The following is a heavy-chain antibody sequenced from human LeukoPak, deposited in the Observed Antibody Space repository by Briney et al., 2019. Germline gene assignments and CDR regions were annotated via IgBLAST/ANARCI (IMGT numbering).Heavy chain of an antibody. D-gene: IGHD3-9*01. Sequence: GGSLRLSCAASGFTFSSYGMHWVRQAPGKGLEWVAFIRYDGSNKYYADSVKGRFTISRDNAKNSLYLQMNSLRAEDTALYYCAKARQLRYFDWLPDYWGQGTLVTVSS. CDR1: GFTFSSYG. V-gene: IGHV3-30*02. CDR2: IRYDGSNK. J-gene: IGHJ4*02. CDR3: AKARQLRYFDWLPDY.